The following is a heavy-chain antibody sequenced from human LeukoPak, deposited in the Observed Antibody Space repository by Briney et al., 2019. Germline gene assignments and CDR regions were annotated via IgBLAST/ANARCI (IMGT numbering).Heavy chain of an antibody. J-gene: IGHJ4*02. D-gene: IGHD6-19*01. CDR2: VSGSGGST. Sequence: GGSLRLSCAASGFTFSSYAMSWVRQAPGKGLEWVSAVSGSGGSTYYADSVKGRFTISRDNSKNTLYLQMNSLRAEDAAVYHCAKDSGYSSGWYLYYWGQGTLVTVSS. CDR3: AKDSGYSSGWYLYY. V-gene: IGHV3-23*01. CDR1: GFTFSSYA.